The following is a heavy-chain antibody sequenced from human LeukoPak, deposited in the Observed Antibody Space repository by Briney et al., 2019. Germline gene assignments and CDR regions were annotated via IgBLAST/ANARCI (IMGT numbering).Heavy chain of an antibody. Sequence: GSLRLSCAASGFTFSSYEMNWVRQAPGKGLEWVSSISSSSYIYYADSVKGRFTISRDNAKNSLYLQMHSLRAEDTAVYYCARYYYGSDAGYYYYYMDVWGKGTTVTVSS. CDR1: GFTFSSYE. CDR3: ARYYYGSDAGYYYYYMDV. V-gene: IGHV3-21*01. D-gene: IGHD3-10*01. J-gene: IGHJ6*03. CDR2: ISSSSYI.